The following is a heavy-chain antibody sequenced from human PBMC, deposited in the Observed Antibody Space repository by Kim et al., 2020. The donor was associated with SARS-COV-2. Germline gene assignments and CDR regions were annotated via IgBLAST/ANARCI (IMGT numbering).Heavy chain of an antibody. CDR3: ARVPGGFLGDSSGYYY. Sequence: SVKVSCKASGGTFSSYAISWVRQAPGQGLEWMGGIIPIFGTANYAQKFQGRVTITADESTSTAYMELSSLRSEDTAVYYCARVPGGFLGDSSGYYYWGQGTLVTVSS. V-gene: IGHV1-69*13. J-gene: IGHJ4*02. CDR2: IIPIFGTA. CDR1: GGTFSSYA. D-gene: IGHD3-22*01.